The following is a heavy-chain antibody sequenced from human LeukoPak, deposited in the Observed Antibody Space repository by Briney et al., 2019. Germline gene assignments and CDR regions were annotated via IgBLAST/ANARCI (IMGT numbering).Heavy chain of an antibody. D-gene: IGHD3-16*01. V-gene: IGHV4-59*01. CDR3: ARNVRYYYYMDV. J-gene: IGHJ6*03. CDR2: IHYSGST. CDR1: GGSISSYY. Sequence: SETLSLTCTVSGGSISSYYWSWIRQPPGKGLEWIGYIHYSGSTNYNPSLKSRVTISVDTSKNQFSLKLSSVTAADTAVYYCARNVRYYYYMDVWGKGTTVTVSS.